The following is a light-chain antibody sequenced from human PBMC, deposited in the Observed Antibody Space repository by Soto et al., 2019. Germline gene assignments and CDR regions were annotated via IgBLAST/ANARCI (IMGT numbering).Light chain of an antibody. V-gene: IGLV2-14*01. J-gene: IGLJ1*01. CDR3: SSYTSSSTLV. CDR2: EVS. CDR1: SSDVGSYNY. Sequence: QSALTQPASVSWSPGQSITISCTGTSSDVGSYNYVSWYQQHPGKAPKLMICEVSNRPSGVSNRFSGSKSGNTASLTISGLQAEDEADYYCSSYTSSSTLVFGTGTKVTVL.